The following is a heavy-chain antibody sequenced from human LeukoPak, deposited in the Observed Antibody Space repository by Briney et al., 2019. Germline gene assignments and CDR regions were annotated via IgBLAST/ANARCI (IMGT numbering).Heavy chain of an antibody. D-gene: IGHD5-18*01. Sequence: GGSLRLSCAASGFTVSSNYMSWVRQAPGKGLEWVSVIYTGGSTYYTDSVKGRFTISRDFSKNTLYLQMNSLRAEDTAVYYCAREIQLWGGFDYWGRGTLVTVSS. J-gene: IGHJ4*02. CDR2: IYTGGST. CDR3: AREIQLWGGFDY. CDR1: GFTVSSNY. V-gene: IGHV3-66*01.